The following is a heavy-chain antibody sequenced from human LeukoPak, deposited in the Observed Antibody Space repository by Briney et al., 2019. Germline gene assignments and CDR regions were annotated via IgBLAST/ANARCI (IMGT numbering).Heavy chain of an antibody. J-gene: IGHJ4*02. D-gene: IGHD3-22*01. CDR3: ARARGNWYYDSSGYAPHDY. V-gene: IGHV3-21*01. CDR1: GFTFSSFS. CDR2: ISSSRSYI. Sequence: GGSLRLSCAASGFTFSSFSMNWVRQAPGKGLEWVSSISSSRSYIYYADSVKGRFTISRDNAKNSLYLQMNSLRAEDTAVYYCARARGNWYYDSSGYAPHDYWGQGTLVTVSS.